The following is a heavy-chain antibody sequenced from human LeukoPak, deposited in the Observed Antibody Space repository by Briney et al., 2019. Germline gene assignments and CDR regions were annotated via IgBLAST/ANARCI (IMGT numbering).Heavy chain of an antibody. CDR1: GFTFSSYA. Sequence: GGSLRLSCAASGFTFSSYAMSWVRQAPGKGLEWVSVISGSGGTTFYAGSVKGRFTISRDQSKNTVYLQLNSLRPEDTAVYYCAKDGRYGGNSHSDIWGQGTMVIVSS. V-gene: IGHV3-23*01. CDR2: ISGSGGTT. D-gene: IGHD4-23*01. J-gene: IGHJ3*02. CDR3: AKDGRYGGNSHSDI.